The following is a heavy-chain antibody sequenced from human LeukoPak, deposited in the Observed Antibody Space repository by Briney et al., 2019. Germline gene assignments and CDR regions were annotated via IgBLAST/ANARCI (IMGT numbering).Heavy chain of an antibody. D-gene: IGHD3-22*01. V-gene: IGHV4-4*07. CDR3: ARDLRDSSGYSLTWFDP. CDR2: IYVSGST. J-gene: IGHJ5*02. Sequence: PSETLSLTCTVSGGSISSYYWSWIRQPAGKGLEWIGRIYVSGSTNYNPSLKRRVTMSVDTSKNQFSLKLSSVTAADTAVYYCARDLRDSSGYSLTWFDPWGQGTLVTVSS. CDR1: GGSISSYY.